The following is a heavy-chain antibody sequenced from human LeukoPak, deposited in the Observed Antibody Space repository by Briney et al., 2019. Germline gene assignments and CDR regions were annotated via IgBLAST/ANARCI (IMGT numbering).Heavy chain of an antibody. CDR3: ARHQYYDSRGSHYYSYYYMDV. J-gene: IGHJ6*03. CDR1: GYSVSGPYY. V-gene: IGHV4-38-2*02. CDR2: IYDSGTT. Sequence: PSETLSLTCTVSGYSVSGPYYWGWIRQPPRRGLEWIGTIYDSGTTYYNPSLKSRVTISIGTSKNQFSLNLSSVTAADTAVYYCARHQYYDSRGSHYYSYYYMDVWGKGTTVTVSS. D-gene: IGHD3-22*01.